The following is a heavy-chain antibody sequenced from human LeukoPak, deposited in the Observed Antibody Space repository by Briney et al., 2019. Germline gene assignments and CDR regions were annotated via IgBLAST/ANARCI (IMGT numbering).Heavy chain of an antibody. V-gene: IGHV4-61*02. J-gene: IGHJ4*02. CDR3: ARGIKYKQWLVMADFDY. CDR2: IYTSGST. Sequence: SQTLSLTCTVSGGSISSSSYYWSWIRQPAGKGLEWIGRIYTSGSTNYNPSLKSRVTMSVDTSKNQFSLKLSSVTAADTAVYYCARGIKYKQWLVMADFDYWGQGTLVTVSS. CDR1: GGSISSSSYY. D-gene: IGHD6-19*01.